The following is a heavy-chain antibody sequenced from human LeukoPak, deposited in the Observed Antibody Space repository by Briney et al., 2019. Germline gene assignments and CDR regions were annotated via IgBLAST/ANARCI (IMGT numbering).Heavy chain of an antibody. CDR3: ARGGKATVVTL. CDR2: LYSSGSF. V-gene: IGHV4-4*07. Sequence: SETLSLTCNVSVGSINSYHWSWIRQPAGAGLEWIGRLYSSGSFNYNPSLQSRVSMSVDTSKNQFSLKLTSVTAADTAVYFCARGGKATVVTLWGPGILVTVS. J-gene: IGHJ4*02. D-gene: IGHD4-23*01. CDR1: VGSINSYH.